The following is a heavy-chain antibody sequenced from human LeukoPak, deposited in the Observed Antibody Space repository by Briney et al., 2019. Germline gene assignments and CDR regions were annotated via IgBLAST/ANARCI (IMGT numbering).Heavy chain of an antibody. Sequence: GGSLTLSCAASGFPFSSHPMSWVRQAPGKGLEWVSSISSSAGNTYYADSVKGRFTISRDYSKNTLYLQMNSLRAEDTAIYYCAKNRGFRGVIVVPPLDFWGQGTLVTVSS. CDR3: AKNRGFRGVIVVPPLDF. CDR1: GFPFSSHP. D-gene: IGHD3-16*02. V-gene: IGHV3-23*01. CDR2: ISSSAGNT. J-gene: IGHJ4*02.